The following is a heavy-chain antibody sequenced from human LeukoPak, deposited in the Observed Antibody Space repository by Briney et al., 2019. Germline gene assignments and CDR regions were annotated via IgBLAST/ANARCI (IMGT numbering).Heavy chain of an antibody. D-gene: IGHD6-13*01. CDR2: ISGSGGST. V-gene: IGHV3-23*01. J-gene: IGHJ4*02. CDR3: PKDSDSSSWPPSIDY. Sequence: GGSLRLSCAASGFTFSSYAMSWVRQAPGKGLEWVSAISGSGGSTYYADSVKGRFTIFRDNSKNTLYLQMNSLRAEDTAVYYCPKDSDSSSWPPSIDYWGQGTLVTVSS. CDR1: GFTFSSYA.